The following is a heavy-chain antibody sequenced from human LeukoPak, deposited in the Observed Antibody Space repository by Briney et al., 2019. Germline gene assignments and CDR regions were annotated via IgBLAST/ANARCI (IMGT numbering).Heavy chain of an antibody. J-gene: IGHJ4*02. D-gene: IGHD6-19*01. CDR3: AGWYSSGLFDY. Sequence: GGSLRLSCAASGFTFGDYAMHWVRQAPGKGLEWVSGISWNSGFIAYVDSVKGRFTISRDNAKNSLYLQMNSLRAEDTAVYYCAGWYSSGLFDYWGQGTLVTVSS. V-gene: IGHV3-9*01. CDR1: GFTFGDYA. CDR2: ISWNSGFI.